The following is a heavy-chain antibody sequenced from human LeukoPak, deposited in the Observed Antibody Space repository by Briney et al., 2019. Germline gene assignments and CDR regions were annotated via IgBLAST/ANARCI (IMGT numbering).Heavy chain of an antibody. V-gene: IGHV4-4*02. Sequence: KPSGTLSLTCAVSGASISSNNWWSWVRQPPGKGLEWIAEFHHSGSTYYNPSLKSRVTISVDRSKNQFSLKLSSVTAADTAVYYCARSQAAGTVFDYWGQGTLVTVSS. CDR1: GASISSNNW. CDR3: ARSQAAGTVFDY. CDR2: FHHSGST. D-gene: IGHD6-13*01. J-gene: IGHJ4*02.